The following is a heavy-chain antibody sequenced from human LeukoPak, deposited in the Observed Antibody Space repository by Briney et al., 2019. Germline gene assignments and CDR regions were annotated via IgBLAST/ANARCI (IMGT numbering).Heavy chain of an antibody. V-gene: IGHV3-33*06. Sequence: GGSLRLFCALSGFTFSCWGMHGVRKAPGKGREGVAVIWYEGCNKYYADYVKVRFTICRHNSKNTLYMQMTSLRAEDTAVYYCAKDRSYGNYVSGSYYNYWGQGTLVTVSS. CDR1: GFTFSCWG. D-gene: IGHD3-10*01. CDR3: AKDRSYGNYVSGSYYNY. J-gene: IGHJ4*02. CDR2: IWYEGCNK.